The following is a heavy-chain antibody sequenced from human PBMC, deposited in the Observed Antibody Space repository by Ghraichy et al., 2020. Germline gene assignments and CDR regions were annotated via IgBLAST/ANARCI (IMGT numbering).Heavy chain of an antibody. CDR3: AKDIRYYYYYGMDV. CDR2: ISWNSGSI. V-gene: IGHV3-9*01. Sequence: SLNISCAASGFTFDDYAMHWVRQAPGKGLEWVSGISWNSGSIGYADSVKGRFTISRDNAKNSLYLQMNSLRAEDTALYFCAKDIRYYYYYGMDVWGQGTTVTVSS. CDR1: GFTFDDYA. J-gene: IGHJ6*02.